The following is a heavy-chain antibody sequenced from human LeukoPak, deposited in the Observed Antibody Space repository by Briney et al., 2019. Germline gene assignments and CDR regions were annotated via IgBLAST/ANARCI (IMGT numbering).Heavy chain of an antibody. CDR2: ISGSGGST. D-gene: IGHD4-17*01. V-gene: IGHV3-23*01. Sequence: GGSLRLSCAASGFTFSSYGMHWVRQAPGKGLEWVSAISGSGGSTYYADSVKGRFTISRDNSKSALYLQMNSLRAEDTAVYYCAKTGTGYGDYVHWGQGTLVTVSS. J-gene: IGHJ4*02. CDR1: GFTFSSYG. CDR3: AKTGTGYGDYVH.